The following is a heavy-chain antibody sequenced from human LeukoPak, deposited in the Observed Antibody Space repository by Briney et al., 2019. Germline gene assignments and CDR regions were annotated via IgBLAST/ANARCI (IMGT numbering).Heavy chain of an antibody. J-gene: IGHJ4*02. CDR3: ARAIRYQLLSDY. CDR2: MNPNSGNT. Sequence: ASVKVSCKTSGYTFSTYDINWVRQAAGQGLEWMGWMNPNSGNTGFAQKFQGRAIITRDTSITTAYLELSSLRSEDTAVYYCARAIRYQLLSDYWGQGTLVTVSS. D-gene: IGHD2-2*01. CDR1: GYTFSTYD. V-gene: IGHV1-8*03.